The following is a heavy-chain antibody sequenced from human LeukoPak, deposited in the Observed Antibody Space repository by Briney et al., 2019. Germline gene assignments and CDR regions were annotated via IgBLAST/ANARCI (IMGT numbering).Heavy chain of an antibody. Sequence: GGSLRLSCAASGFVFSNYAMNWVRQAPGKGLEWVSIIYSGGSTFYADSVKGRFTISRDNSKNTLYLQMNSLRAEDTAVYYCATAWELLHFDYWGQGTLVTVSS. J-gene: IGHJ4*02. CDR3: ATAWELLHFDY. V-gene: IGHV3-53*01. CDR2: IYSGGST. D-gene: IGHD1-26*01. CDR1: GFVFSNYA.